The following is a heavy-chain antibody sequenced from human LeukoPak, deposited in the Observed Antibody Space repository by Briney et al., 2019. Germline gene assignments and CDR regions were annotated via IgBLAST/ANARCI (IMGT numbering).Heavy chain of an antibody. CDR3: VKDPRDTYGTNWFVS. D-gene: IGHD2-21*01. V-gene: IGHV3-23*01. CDR1: GFSFGNYA. CDR2: ISGTGGAT. J-gene: IGHJ5*01. Sequence: GGSLRLSCVASGFSFGNYAMSWVRQAPGKGLQWVSQISGTGGATWYAGFARDRFTISRDNSKKTLYLQMSGLRVEDTAMYYCVKDPRDTYGTNWFVSWGQGTLLIVSS.